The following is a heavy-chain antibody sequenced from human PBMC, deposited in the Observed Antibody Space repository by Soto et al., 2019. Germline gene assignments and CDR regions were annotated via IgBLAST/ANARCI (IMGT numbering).Heavy chain of an antibody. D-gene: IGHD3-16*01. Sequence: QVQLVESGGGVVQPGRSLRLSCAASGFTFSSYGMHWVRQAPGKGLEWVAVISYDGSNKYYADSVKGRFTISRDNSKNTLYLQMNSLRAEDTAVYYFAKDLYTDFDYWGQGTLVTVSS. CDR2: ISYDGSNK. V-gene: IGHV3-30*18. CDR1: GFTFSSYG. CDR3: AKDLYTDFDY. J-gene: IGHJ4*02.